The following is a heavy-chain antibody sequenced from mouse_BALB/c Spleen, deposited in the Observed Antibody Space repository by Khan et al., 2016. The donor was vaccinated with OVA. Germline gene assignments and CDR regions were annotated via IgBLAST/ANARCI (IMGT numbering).Heavy chain of an antibody. CDR2: IYPGAGNT. D-gene: IGHD1-1*01. Sequence: QVQLQQSGAELVRPGSSVKISCKASGYAFSTYWMNWVKQRPGQGLEWIGQIYPGAGNTNYNGDFKGKASLTADTSSSTAYMQLSSLASEDSAVYISAIEEYYGSRRAWFAYWGQGTLVTVSA. CDR3: AIEEYYGSRRAWFAY. CDR1: GYAFSTYW. V-gene: IGHV1-80*01. J-gene: IGHJ3*01.